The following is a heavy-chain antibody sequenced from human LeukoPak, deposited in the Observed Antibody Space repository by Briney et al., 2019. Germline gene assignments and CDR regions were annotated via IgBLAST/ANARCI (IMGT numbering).Heavy chain of an antibody. V-gene: IGHV4-59*12. J-gene: IGHJ1*01. Sequence: SETLSLTCTVSGGSISNYYWSWIRQPPGKGLEWIGYNYHSGSTDYNPSLKSRVTISVDTSKKQFSLKLSSVTAADTAVYYCARGVDYYGVWGQGTLVTVSS. CDR3: ARGVDYYGV. CDR1: GGSISNYY. CDR2: NYHSGST. D-gene: IGHD3-10*01.